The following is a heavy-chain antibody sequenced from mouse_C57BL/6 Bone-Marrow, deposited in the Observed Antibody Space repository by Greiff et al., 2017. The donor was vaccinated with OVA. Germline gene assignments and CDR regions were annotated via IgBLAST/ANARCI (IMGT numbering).Heavy chain of an antibody. CDR2: IDPANGNT. J-gene: IGHJ4*01. V-gene: IGHV14-3*01. CDR3: ARSYYSNYGMYYYAMDY. CDR1: GFNIKNTY. Sequence: VQLQQSVAELVRPGASVKLSCTASGFNIKNTYMHWVKQRPEQGLEWIGRIDPANGNTKYAPKFQGKATITAETSSNTAFLQLSSLTSEDTGIYYCARSYYSNYGMYYYAMDYWGQGTSVTVSS. D-gene: IGHD2-5*01.